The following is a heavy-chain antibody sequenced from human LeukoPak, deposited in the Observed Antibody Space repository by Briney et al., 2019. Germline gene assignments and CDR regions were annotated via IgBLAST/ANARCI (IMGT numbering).Heavy chain of an antibody. D-gene: IGHD3-22*01. CDR3: ARDRTYYYDSSGYYHQPYYYYGMDV. V-gene: IGHV4-31*03. CDR1: GGSISSGGYY. Sequence: SETLSLTCTVSGGSISSGGYYWSWIRQHPGKGLEWIGYIYYSGSTYYNPSLKSRVTISVDTSKNQFSLKLSSVAAADTAVYYCARDRTYYYDSSGYYHQPYYYYGMDVWGQGTTVTVSS. J-gene: IGHJ6*02. CDR2: IYYSGST.